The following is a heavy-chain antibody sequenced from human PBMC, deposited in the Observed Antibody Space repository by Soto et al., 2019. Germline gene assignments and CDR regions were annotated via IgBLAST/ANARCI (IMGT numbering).Heavy chain of an antibody. J-gene: IGHJ4*02. Sequence: SETLSLTCTVSGGSISNAAYSWSWIRQPPGKGLEWIGYIYPSGMPFYNPSLRSRVTISIDRSNDQFSLNLKSVTAADTAVYYCARERGGYGLFDSWGQGTLVSSPQ. V-gene: IGHV4-30-2*01. CDR3: ARERGGYGLFDS. CDR2: IYPSGMP. CDR1: GGSISNAAYS. D-gene: IGHD5-18*01.